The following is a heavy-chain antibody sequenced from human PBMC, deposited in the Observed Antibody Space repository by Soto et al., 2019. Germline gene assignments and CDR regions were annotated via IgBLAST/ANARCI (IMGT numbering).Heavy chain of an antibody. V-gene: IGHV1-69*02. CDR1: GGTFSSYS. Sequence: ASVKVCCKASGGTFSSYSISWVRQAPGQGLEWMGRIIPILGIANYAQKFQGRVTITADKSTSTAYMELSSLRSEDTAVYYCAKDRVVAATWGAFDFWGQGTMVTVSS. D-gene: IGHD2-15*01. CDR2: IIPILGIA. CDR3: AKDRVVAATWGAFDF. J-gene: IGHJ3*01.